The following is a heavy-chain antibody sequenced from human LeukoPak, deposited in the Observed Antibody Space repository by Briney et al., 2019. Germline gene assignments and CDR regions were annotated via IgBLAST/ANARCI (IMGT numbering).Heavy chain of an antibody. CDR2: ISSSSSYI. D-gene: IGHD5-12*01. J-gene: IGHJ5*02. CDR1: GFTFSSYS. Sequence: GGSLRLSCAASGFTFSSYSMNWIRQAPGKGLEWVSSISSSSSYIYYADSVKGRFTISRDNAKNSLYLQMNSLRAEDTAVYYCARDRGQWLRLRGWFDPWGQGALVTVSS. CDR3: ARDRGQWLRLRGWFDP. V-gene: IGHV3-21*01.